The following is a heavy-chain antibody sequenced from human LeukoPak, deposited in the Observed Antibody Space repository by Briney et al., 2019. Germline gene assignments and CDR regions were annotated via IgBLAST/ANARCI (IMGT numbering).Heavy chain of an antibody. CDR3: ARHSRTYYDFDY. CDR1: GGSISNYY. J-gene: IGHJ4*02. Sequence: SETLSLTCTVSGGSISNYYWSWIRQPPGKGLEWVGYIHYSGSTNYNPSLKSRVTISVDTSKNQFSLMLSSVTAADTAVYYCARHSRTYYDFDYWGQGTLVTVSS. D-gene: IGHD1-26*01. V-gene: IGHV4-59*08. CDR2: IHYSGST.